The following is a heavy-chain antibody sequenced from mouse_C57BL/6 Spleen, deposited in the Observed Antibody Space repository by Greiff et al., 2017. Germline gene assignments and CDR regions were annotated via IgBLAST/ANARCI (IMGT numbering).Heavy chain of an antibody. CDR1: GYTFTSSW. D-gene: IGHD1-1*01. Sequence: QVKLPQPGAELVKPGASVKLSCKASGYTFTSSWMHWVTQRPGRGLEWSGRIDPNSGGDTYNEKFKSKATLTVDKPSSTAYMQLSSLTSEDSAVYYCARRDYYGSSGGYFDVWCTGTTVTVSS. V-gene: IGHV1-72*01. CDR2: IDPNSGGD. J-gene: IGHJ1*03. CDR3: ARRDYYGSSGGYFDV.